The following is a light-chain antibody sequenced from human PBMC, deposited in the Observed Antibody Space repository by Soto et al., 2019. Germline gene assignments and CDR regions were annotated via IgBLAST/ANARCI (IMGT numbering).Light chain of an antibody. Sequence: DVVMTQSPLSLPVTPGEPASISCRSSQPLLHSNVYNYLDWYLQRPGQSPQLLIFLGSNRASGVPDRFSGSGSGTDFTLKISRVEAEDVGVYYCMQALQTPRTFGQGTKLEIK. J-gene: IGKJ2*02. CDR3: MQALQTPRT. CDR1: QPLLHSNVYNY. CDR2: LGS. V-gene: IGKV2-28*01.